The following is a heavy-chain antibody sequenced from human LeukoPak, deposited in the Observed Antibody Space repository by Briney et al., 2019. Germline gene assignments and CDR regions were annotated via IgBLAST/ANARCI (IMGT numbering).Heavy chain of an antibody. CDR2: IKQDGSDK. J-gene: IGHJ4*02. CDR1: GFTFSSYW. CDR3: ARAVAHPFYYFDS. D-gene: IGHD6-19*01. Sequence: PGGSLRLSCAASGFTFSSYWMTWFRLALGKGLEWVANIKQDGSDKYYVDSVKGRFTISRDNAKDSLYLQMNSLRAEDTAVYYCARAVAHPFYYFDSWGQGTLVTVSS. V-gene: IGHV3-7*01.